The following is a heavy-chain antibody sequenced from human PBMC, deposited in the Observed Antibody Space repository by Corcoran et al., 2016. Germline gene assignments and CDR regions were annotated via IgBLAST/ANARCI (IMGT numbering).Heavy chain of an antibody. Sequence: QVQLEQSGAEVKKPGSSVKDSCKASGGTFSSYALSWVRQAPGQGLEWRGGISPIFGTANYAQKFQGRVTITADESTSTAYRELSSLRSEDTAVYYCAREIHCSSTSCYIGPFDYWGQGTLVTVSS. D-gene: IGHD2-2*02. CDR2: ISPIFGTA. V-gene: IGHV1-69*01. CDR1: GGTFSSYA. CDR3: AREIHCSSTSCYIGPFDY. J-gene: IGHJ4*02.